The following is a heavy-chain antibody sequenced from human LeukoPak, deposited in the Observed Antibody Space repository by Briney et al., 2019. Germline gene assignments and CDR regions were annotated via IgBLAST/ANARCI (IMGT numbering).Heavy chain of an antibody. V-gene: IGHV3-48*01. CDR2: ISSGSTTI. CDR1: GFTLSSYS. CDR3: ARDVEQWLVRVYYFDY. D-gene: IGHD6-19*01. J-gene: IGHJ4*02. Sequence: PGGSLRLSCAPSGFTLSSYSMNWVRQAPGKGLEWVSYISSGSTTIYYADSVKGRFTISRDNDKNSLYLQMNSLRAEDTAVYYCARDVEQWLVRVYYFDYWGQGTLVTVSS.